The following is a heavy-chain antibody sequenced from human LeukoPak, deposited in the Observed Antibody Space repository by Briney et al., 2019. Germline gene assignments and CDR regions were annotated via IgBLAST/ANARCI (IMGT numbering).Heavy chain of an antibody. J-gene: IGHJ5*02. V-gene: IGHV4-59*01. CDR2: IYKPGST. Sequence: SETLSLTCTVSGHSISNYYWIWIRQSSGKGLEWVGYIYKPGSTNYSPSLKSRVTLSLDTSQNQFFLKLSSVAAADTVVYDCARDYGGNLRLFDPWGQGTLVTVSS. CDR1: GHSISNYY. CDR3: ARDYGGNLRLFDP. D-gene: IGHD4-23*01.